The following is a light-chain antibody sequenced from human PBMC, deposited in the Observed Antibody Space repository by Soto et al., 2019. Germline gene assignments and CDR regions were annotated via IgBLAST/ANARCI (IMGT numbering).Light chain of an antibody. CDR2: DVS. J-gene: IGLJ1*01. CDR3: SSYTTSNTRQIV. CDR1: SSDVGGYNY. Sequence: QSVLTQPASVSGSPGQSITISCTGTSSDVGGYNYVSWYQQHPGKAPKFMIYDVSNRPSGVSNRFSGSKSGNTASLTISGLQAEDEAHYYCSSYTTSNTRQIVFGSGTKLTVL. V-gene: IGLV2-14*01.